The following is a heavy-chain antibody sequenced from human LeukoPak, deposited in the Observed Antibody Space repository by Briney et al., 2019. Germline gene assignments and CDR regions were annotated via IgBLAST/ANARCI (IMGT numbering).Heavy chain of an antibody. CDR2: IYYSGST. J-gene: IGHJ5*02. V-gene: IGHV4-59*11. D-gene: IGHD1-26*01. CDR1: GGSISSHY. Sequence: SETLSLTCTVSGGSISSHYWSWIRQPPGKGLEWIGYIYYSGSTNYSPSLKSRVTISVDTSKNQFSLKLSSVTAADTAVYYCARRERWFDPWGQGTLVTVSS. CDR3: ARRERWFDP.